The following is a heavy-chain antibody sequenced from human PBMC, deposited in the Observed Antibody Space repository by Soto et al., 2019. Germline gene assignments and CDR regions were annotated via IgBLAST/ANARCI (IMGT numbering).Heavy chain of an antibody. D-gene: IGHD3-10*01. CDR1: GYTFTSYG. V-gene: IGHV1-18*01. CDR2: ISAYNGNT. CDR3: ARDAYEGEQNPYYYGSGSYYNY. J-gene: IGHJ4*02. Sequence: QVQLVQSGAEVKKPGASVKVSCKASGYTFTSYGISWVRQAPGQGLEWMGWISAYNGNTNYAQKLQGRVTMTTDTSTSTAYMELRSLRSDDTAVYYCARDAYEGEQNPYYYGSGSYYNYWGQGTLVTVSS.